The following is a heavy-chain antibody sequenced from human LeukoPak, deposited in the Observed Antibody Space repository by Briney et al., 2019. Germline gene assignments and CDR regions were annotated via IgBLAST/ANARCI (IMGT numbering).Heavy chain of an antibody. D-gene: IGHD3-22*01. CDR2: IYHSGST. V-gene: IGHV4-39*07. CDR3: ARRRPKWAMINYYFDY. CDR1: GGSISSGSYY. Sequence: TLSLTCTVSGGSISSGSYYWSWIRQPPGKGLEWIGSIYHSGSTNYNPSLKSRVTISVDTSKNQFSLKLSSVTAADTAVYYCARRRPKWAMINYYFDYWGQGTLVTVSS. J-gene: IGHJ4*02.